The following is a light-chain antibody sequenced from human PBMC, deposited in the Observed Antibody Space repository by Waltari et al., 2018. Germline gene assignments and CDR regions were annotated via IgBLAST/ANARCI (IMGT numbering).Light chain of an antibody. CDR1: SVLSSSNNKND. CDR3: HQCYTSPYT. Sequence: SVLSSSNNKNDLGWYQQKTGPPHTLRISGESARESGVPARFSGSGSGTDCTLTISSLQADDVAVYYCHQCYTSPYTFGQGTKLEIK. J-gene: IGKJ2*01. V-gene: IGKV4-1*01. CDR2: GES.